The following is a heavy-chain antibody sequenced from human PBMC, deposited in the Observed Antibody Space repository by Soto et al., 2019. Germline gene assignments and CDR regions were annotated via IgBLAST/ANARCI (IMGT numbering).Heavy chain of an antibody. J-gene: IGHJ3*02. CDR2: IIPIFGTA. CDR1: GGTFSSYA. Sequence: SVKVSCKASGGTFSSYAISWVRQAPGQGLEWMGGIIPIFGTANYAQKFQGRVTITADESTSTAYMGLSSLRSEDTAVYYCARDLFGDGEYCSGGSCPKGAFDIWGQGTMVTVSS. V-gene: IGHV1-69*13. CDR3: ARDLFGDGEYCSGGSCPKGAFDI. D-gene: IGHD2-15*01.